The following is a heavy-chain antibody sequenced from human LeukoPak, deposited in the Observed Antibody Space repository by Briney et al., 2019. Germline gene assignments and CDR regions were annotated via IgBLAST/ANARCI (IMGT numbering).Heavy chain of an antibody. CDR2: ISGSGGST. CDR3: AKDPRVYSGYGSHHY. J-gene: IGHJ4*02. CDR1: GFTFSSYA. Sequence: GGSLRLSCAASGFTFSSYAMSWVRQAPGKGLEWVSAISGSGGSTYYADSVKGRFTISRDNSKNTLYLRMNSLRAEDTAVYYCAKDPRVYSGYGSHHYWGQGTLVTVSS. D-gene: IGHD5-12*01. V-gene: IGHV3-23*01.